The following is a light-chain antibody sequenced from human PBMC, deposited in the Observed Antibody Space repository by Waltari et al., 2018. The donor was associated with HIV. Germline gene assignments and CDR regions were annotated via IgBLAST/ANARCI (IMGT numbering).Light chain of an antibody. CDR2: DSY. CDR1: SFNNENNF. V-gene: IGLV1-51*01. CDR3: GTWDNSLGVWV. J-gene: IGLJ3*02. Sequence: QSVLTQPPSVSAAPGQKVTISCSGSSFNNENNFVSWYQQFPGTAPKLLIYDSYKRPAGVPDRVFGSKPGPSPTVGVTGPQTGSEAHYDCGTWDNSLGVWVFGGGTKVTVL.